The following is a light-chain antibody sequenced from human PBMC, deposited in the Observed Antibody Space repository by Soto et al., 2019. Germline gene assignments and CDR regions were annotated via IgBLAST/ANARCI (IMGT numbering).Light chain of an antibody. J-gene: IGKJ1*01. Sequence: EIVMTQSPATLSVSPGESVTLSCRASLTMNNNIAWYQHKPGQAPRLLIFDASSRATGVPGRFSGSGFGTEFTLSISSLQSEDFAVYYCQQYNERPPWTFGQGTTVEMK. CDR3: QQYNERPPWT. CDR2: DAS. CDR1: LTMNNN. V-gene: IGKV3-15*01.